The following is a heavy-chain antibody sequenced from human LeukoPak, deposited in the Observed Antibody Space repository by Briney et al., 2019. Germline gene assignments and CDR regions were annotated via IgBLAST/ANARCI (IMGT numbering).Heavy chain of an antibody. CDR2: ISCSGLTT. CDR3: AKGDSSSWVVDY. J-gene: IGHJ4*02. D-gene: IGHD6-13*01. Sequence: GGSLRLSCAASGFTFSSFAMNWVRQAPGKGLEWVSAISCSGLTTYYAYSAKGRFTISRDNSKNTLYLQMNSLRAEDTAVYYCAKGDSSSWVVDYWGQGTLVTVSS. V-gene: IGHV3-23*01. CDR1: GFTFSSFA.